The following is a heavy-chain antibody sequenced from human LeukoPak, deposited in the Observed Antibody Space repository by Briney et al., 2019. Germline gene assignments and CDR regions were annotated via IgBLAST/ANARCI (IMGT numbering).Heavy chain of an antibody. J-gene: IGHJ4*02. CDR2: INPGGGST. Sequence: ASVKVSCKASGYTFTSYYMHWVRQAPGQGLEWMGIINPGGGSTSYAQKFQGRVTMTRDTSTSTVYMELSSLRSEDTAVYYCARDLMGEALDYWGQGTLVTVSS. V-gene: IGHV1-46*01. D-gene: IGHD3-16*01. CDR1: GYTFTSYY. CDR3: ARDLMGEALDY.